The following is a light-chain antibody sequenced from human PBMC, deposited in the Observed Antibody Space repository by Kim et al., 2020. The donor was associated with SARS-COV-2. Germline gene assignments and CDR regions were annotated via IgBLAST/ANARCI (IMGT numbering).Light chain of an antibody. CDR3: SSRDSGGNPWV. V-gene: IGLV3-19*01. Sequence: ALGQTVRITCQGDSLRSYYASWYQQKPGQAPVLVIYGKNNRPSGIPDRFSGSSSGNTASLTIAGAQAEDDADYYCSSRDSGGNPWVFGGGTQLTVL. CDR1: SLRSYY. CDR2: GKN. J-gene: IGLJ3*02.